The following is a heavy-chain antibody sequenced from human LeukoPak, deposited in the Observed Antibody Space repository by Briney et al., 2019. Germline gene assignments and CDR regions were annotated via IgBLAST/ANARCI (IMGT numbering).Heavy chain of an antibody. J-gene: IGHJ6*02. Sequence: GRSLRLSCAASGFTFSSYAMHWVRQAPGKGLEYVSAISSNGGSTYYADSVKGRFTISRDNSKNTLYLQMNSLRAEDTAVYYCASARVDYRSYYGMDVWGQGTTVTVSS. CDR3: ASARVDYRSYYGMDV. CDR2: ISSNGGST. CDR1: GFTFSSYA. V-gene: IGHV3-64*04. D-gene: IGHD4-11*01.